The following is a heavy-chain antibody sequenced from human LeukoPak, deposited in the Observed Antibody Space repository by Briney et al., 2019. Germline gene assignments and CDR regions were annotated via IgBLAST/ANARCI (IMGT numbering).Heavy chain of an antibody. Sequence: ASVKVSCKASGGSFTFTSHAISWVRQAPGQGLEWMGWINPFNDARNYAQKFQGRVTMTRDTSISTAFMEVKTLTSDDTAVYFCARTPIGDRAYYFDSWGQGSLVTVSS. CDR3: ARTPIGDRAYYFDS. J-gene: IGHJ4*02. CDR2: INPFNDAR. V-gene: IGHV1-2*02. D-gene: IGHD4-17*01. CDR1: GGSFTFTSHA.